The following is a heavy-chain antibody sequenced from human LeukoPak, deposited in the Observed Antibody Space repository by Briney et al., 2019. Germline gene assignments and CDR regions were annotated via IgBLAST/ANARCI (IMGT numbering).Heavy chain of an antibody. J-gene: IGHJ5*02. CDR2: IYTSGST. D-gene: IGHD3-10*01. Sequence: SETLSLTCTVSGGSISSGSYYWSWIRQPAGKGLEWIGRIYTSGSTNYNPSLKSRVTISVDTSKNQFSLKLSSVTAADTAVYYCARDPDGYNWFDPSGQGTLVTVSS. V-gene: IGHV4-61*02. CDR1: GGSISSGSYY. CDR3: ARDPDGYNWFDP.